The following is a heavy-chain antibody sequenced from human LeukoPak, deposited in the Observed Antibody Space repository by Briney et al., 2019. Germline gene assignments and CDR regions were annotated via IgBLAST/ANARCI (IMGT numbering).Heavy chain of an antibody. J-gene: IGHJ4*02. V-gene: IGHV3-21*06. D-gene: IGHD6-13*01. CDR2: ISSNSRYI. CDR1: GFIFSSYG. Sequence: GGSLRLSCAASGFIFSSYGMSWVRQAPGKGLEWVSSISSNSRYIYYADSMRGRFTISRDNAKNSLYLQMNSLKPEDTAVYYCARVAEAAAFDSWGQGTLVTVSS. CDR3: ARVAEAAAFDS.